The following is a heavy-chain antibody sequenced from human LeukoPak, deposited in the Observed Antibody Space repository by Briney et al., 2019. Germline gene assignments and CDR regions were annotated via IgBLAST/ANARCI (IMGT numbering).Heavy chain of an antibody. V-gene: IGHV1-18*01. CDR2: ISAYNGNT. J-gene: IGHJ4*02. CDR3: ARDLKSYYDSSGYFTGSDFDY. CDR1: GYTFTSYG. Sequence: GASVKVSCKASGYTFTSYGISWVRQAPGQGLEWMGWISAYNGNTNYAQKLQGRVTMTTDTSTSTAYMELRSLRSDDTAVYYCARDLKSYYDSSGYFTGSDFDYWGQGTLVTVSS. D-gene: IGHD3-22*01.